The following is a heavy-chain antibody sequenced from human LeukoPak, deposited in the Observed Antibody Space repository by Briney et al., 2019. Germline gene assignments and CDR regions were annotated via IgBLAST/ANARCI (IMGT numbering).Heavy chain of an antibody. Sequence: SETLSLTCTVSGGSISSSSYSWGWIRQPPGKGLEWIGSVSHSGSINYDPSLKNRVTISVDTSKNQFSLKLSSVTAADTAVYYCARDGGLGHCSSTSCPGDGMDVWGQGTTVTVSS. CDR1: GGSISSSSYS. CDR2: VSHSGSI. D-gene: IGHD2-2*03. V-gene: IGHV4-39*07. CDR3: ARDGGLGHCSSTSCPGDGMDV. J-gene: IGHJ6*02.